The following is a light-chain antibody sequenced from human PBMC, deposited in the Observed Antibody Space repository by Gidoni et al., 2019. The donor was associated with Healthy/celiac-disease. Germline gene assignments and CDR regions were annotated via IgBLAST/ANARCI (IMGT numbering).Light chain of an antibody. CDR1: QSISSY. CDR2: AAS. CDR3: QQSYSTPPT. V-gene: IGKV1-39*01. J-gene: IGKJ1*01. Sequence: DIQMTQSPSSLYASVGDRVTITCRASQSISSYLNWYQQKPGKAPKPLIYAASSLQSGVPSRFSGSGSGTDFTLTISSLQPEDFATYYCQQSYSTPPTFXXXTKVEIK.